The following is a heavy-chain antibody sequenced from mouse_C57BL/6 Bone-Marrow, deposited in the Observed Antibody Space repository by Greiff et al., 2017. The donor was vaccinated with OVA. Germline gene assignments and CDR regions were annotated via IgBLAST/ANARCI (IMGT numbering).Heavy chain of an antibody. CDR1: GYTFTSYG. D-gene: IGHD2-2*01. CDR3: ARGGNYYGYDSAWFAY. V-gene: IGHV1-81*01. J-gene: IGHJ3*01. CDR2: IYPRSGNT. Sequence: VQLQQSGAELARPGASVKLSCKASGYTFTSYGISWVKQRTGQGLEWIGEIYPRSGNTYYNEKFKGKATLTADKSSSTAYMELRSLTSEDSAVYFCARGGNYYGYDSAWFAYWGQGTLVTVSA.